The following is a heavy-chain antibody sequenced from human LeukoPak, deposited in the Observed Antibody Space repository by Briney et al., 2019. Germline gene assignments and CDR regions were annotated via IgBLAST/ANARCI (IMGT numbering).Heavy chain of an antibody. CDR2: ITASGEST. CDR1: GFTFSKYA. Sequence: PGGSLRLSCAASGFTFSKYAMNWVRQAPGKGLEWVSTITASGESTYYADSVKGRFTISRDNSKNTLYLQMNSLRAEDTAIYYCAKTPYWGQGTLVTVSS. V-gene: IGHV3-23*01. CDR3: AKTPY. J-gene: IGHJ4*02.